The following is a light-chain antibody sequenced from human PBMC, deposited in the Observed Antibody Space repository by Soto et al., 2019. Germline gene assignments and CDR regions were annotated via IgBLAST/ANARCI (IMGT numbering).Light chain of an antibody. CDR1: SSDVGLYNY. V-gene: IGLV2-14*01. Sequence: QSALTQPASVSGSPGQSITISCTGNSSDVGLYNYVSWYQQHPDKAPKLMIYEVSNRPSGVSNRFSGSKSGNTASLTISGLQAEDESDYYCSSYTSSSTLVFGGGTKLTVL. J-gene: IGLJ3*02. CDR3: SSYTSSSTLV. CDR2: EVS.